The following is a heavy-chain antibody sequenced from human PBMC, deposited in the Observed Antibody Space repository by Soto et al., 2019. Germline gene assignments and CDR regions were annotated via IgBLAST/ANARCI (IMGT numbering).Heavy chain of an antibody. D-gene: IGHD3-10*01. J-gene: IGHJ5*02. CDR1: GGSISSYY. CDR3: AREGITMVRGVFNWFDP. CDR2: IYTSGST. Sequence: QVQLQESGPGLVKPSETLSLTCTVSGGSISSYYWSWIRQPAGKGLEWIGRIYTSGSTNYNPSLKSRVTMSVDTSKNQFSLKLSSVTAADTAVYYCAREGITMVRGVFNWFDPCGQGTLVTVSS. V-gene: IGHV4-4*07.